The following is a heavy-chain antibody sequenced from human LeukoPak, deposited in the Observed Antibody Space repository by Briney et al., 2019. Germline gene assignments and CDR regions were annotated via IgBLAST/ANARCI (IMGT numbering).Heavy chain of an antibody. Sequence: SETLSFTCTVSGGSISSHYWSWIRQPPGKGLEWIGYIYYSGSTNYNPSLKSRVTISVDTSKNQFSLKLSSVTAADTAVYYCARNRYYFEPFDYWGQGTLVTVSS. V-gene: IGHV4-59*11. D-gene: IGHD3-22*01. CDR3: ARNRYYFEPFDY. J-gene: IGHJ4*02. CDR1: GGSISSHY. CDR2: IYYSGST.